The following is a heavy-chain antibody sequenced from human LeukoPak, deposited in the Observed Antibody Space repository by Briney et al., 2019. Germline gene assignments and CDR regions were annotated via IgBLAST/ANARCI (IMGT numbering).Heavy chain of an antibody. V-gene: IGHV3-74*01. D-gene: IGHD1-26*01. J-gene: IGHJ4*02. CDR2: ISGDGSST. CDR1: GFTFSRFW. Sequence: GGSLRLSRAASGFTFSRFWMHWVRQAPGKGLVWVSRISGDGSSTSYADSVKGRFTISRDNAKNTLYLQMNSLGAEDTAVYYCARVNGGSYDYWGQGTLVTVSS. CDR3: ARVNGGSYDY.